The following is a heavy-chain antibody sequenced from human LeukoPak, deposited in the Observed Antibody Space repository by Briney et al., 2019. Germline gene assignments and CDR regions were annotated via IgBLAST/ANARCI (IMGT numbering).Heavy chain of an antibody. V-gene: IGHV4-34*01. Sequence: SETLSLTCVVYGGSFSGYYWSWLRQPPGKGLEWIGEISHGGSTNYSPSLKSRVTISLDTPKNQFSLKLRSVTAADTAVYYCARGAWFDPWGQGTLVTVSS. CDR2: ISHGGST. J-gene: IGHJ5*02. CDR1: GGSFSGYY. CDR3: ARGAWFDP.